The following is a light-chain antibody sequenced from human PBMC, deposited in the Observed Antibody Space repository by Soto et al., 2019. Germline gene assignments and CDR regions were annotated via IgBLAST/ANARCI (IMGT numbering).Light chain of an antibody. J-gene: IGKJ5*01. CDR2: AAS. Sequence: DIQMTQSPSSLSASVGDRVTITCRASQSISSYLNWYQQKPGKAPTLLIYAASSLQSGVPSRFSGSGSGTDFTLTISSLQPEDCATYYCQQSYSTHRTFGQGTRLEI. CDR1: QSISSY. V-gene: IGKV1-39*01. CDR3: QQSYSTHRT.